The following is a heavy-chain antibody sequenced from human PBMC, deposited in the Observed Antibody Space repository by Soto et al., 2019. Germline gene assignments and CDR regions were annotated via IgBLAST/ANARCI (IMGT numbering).Heavy chain of an antibody. V-gene: IGHV1-69*01. D-gene: IGHD3-22*01. J-gene: IGHJ1*01. CDR2: IIPIFGTA. CDR1: GGTFSSYA. Sequence: QVQLVQSGAEVKKPGSSVKVSCKASGGTFSSYAISWVRQAPGQGLEWMGGIIPIFGTANYAQKFQGRVTITADESTSTAYMELSSLRSEDTAVYYCARVAGYYYDSSTTAEYFQHWGQGTLVTVSS. CDR3: ARVAGYYYDSSTTAEYFQH.